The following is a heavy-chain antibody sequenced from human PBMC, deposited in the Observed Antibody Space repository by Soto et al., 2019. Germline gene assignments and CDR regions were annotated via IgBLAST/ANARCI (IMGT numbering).Heavy chain of an antibody. CDR1: GYTFTSYG. V-gene: IGHV1-18*01. J-gene: IGHJ6*02. CDR3: GRDLYQSVFYYGMDV. CDR2: ISTYNGNT. Sequence: QVQLMQSGAEVKKPGASVKVSCKASGYTFTSYGISWVRQAPGQGLEWMGWISTYNGNTNYAQKLQGRVTMTTDTPTSTAYMELRSLRSDDAAVYYCGRDLYQSVFYYGMDVWGQGTTVTVSS. D-gene: IGHD2-2*01.